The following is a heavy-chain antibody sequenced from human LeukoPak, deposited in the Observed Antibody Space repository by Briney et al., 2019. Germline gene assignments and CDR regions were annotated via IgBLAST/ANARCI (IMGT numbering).Heavy chain of an antibody. V-gene: IGHV4-59*01. CDR2: IYYSGST. Sequence: SETLSLTCTVSGGSISSYYWSWIRQPPGKGLEWIGYIYYSGSTSYNPSLKSRVTISVDTSKNQFSLKLSSVTAADTAVYYCARIGYRTNGVCSDYFDYWGQGTLVTVSS. CDR1: GGSISSYY. D-gene: IGHD2-8*01. CDR3: ARIGYRTNGVCSDYFDY. J-gene: IGHJ4*02.